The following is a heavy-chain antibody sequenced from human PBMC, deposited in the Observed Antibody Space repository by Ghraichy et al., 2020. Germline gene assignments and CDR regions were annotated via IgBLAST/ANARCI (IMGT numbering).Heavy chain of an antibody. CDR2: SRNNANSYTT. Sequence: GGSLRLSCATSGFYFSAYHMDWVRQAPGKGLEWVGRSRNNANSYTTEYAASVKVRFTMSNDDSKNSLYLQMNDLKIEDTAMYYCARGLYTATYCGHWGQGTLVTVSS. D-gene: IGHD2-2*02. CDR1: GFYFSAYH. CDR3: ARGLYTATYCGH. J-gene: IGHJ4*02. V-gene: IGHV3-72*01.